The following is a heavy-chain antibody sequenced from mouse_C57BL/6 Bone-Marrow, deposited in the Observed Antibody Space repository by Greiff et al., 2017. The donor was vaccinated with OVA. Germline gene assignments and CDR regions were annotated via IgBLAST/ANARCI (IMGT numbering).Heavy chain of an antibody. CDR1: GFSLTSYG. J-gene: IGHJ4*01. Sequence: QVQLQQSGPGLVAPSQRLSITCTVSGFSLTSYGVDWVRQPPGKGLEWLGVIWGGGSTNYNSALMSRLSISKDNSKSQVFLKMNSLQTDDTAMYYCAKGLTDGSSSTWAMDYWGQGTSVTVSS. CDR3: AKGLTDGSSSTWAMDY. CDR2: IWGGGST. V-gene: IGHV2-9*01. D-gene: IGHD1-1*01.